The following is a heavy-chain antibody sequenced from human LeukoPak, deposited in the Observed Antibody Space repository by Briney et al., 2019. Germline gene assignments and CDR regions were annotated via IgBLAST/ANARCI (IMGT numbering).Heavy chain of an antibody. V-gene: IGHV3-74*01. Sequence: GGSLRLSCAASGFTFSSYWMHWVRQAPGKGLVWVSRINTDGSSTSYADSVKGRFTISRDNAKNTLYLQMNSLRAEDTAVYYCAGLVNPKYSSSWYAEYFQHWGQGTLVTVSS. CDR3: AGLVNPKYSSSWYAEYFQH. CDR2: INTDGSST. D-gene: IGHD6-13*01. CDR1: GFTFSSYW. J-gene: IGHJ1*01.